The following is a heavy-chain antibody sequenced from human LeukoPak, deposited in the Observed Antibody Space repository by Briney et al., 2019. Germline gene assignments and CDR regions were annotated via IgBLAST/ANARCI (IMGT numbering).Heavy chain of an antibody. CDR3: AKDQAAAVLLLLPGRFDY. CDR2: ISYDGRNK. D-gene: IGHD3-22*01. CDR1: GFTVISYG. Sequence: PGRSLRLSCAASGFTVISYGMHWVRQAPGKGLEWVAVISYDGRNKYYADSVKGRFTISRDNSKNTLYLQMNTLRAEDTATYYCAKDQAAAVLLLLPGRFDYWGQGTLVTVSS. V-gene: IGHV3-30*18. J-gene: IGHJ4*02.